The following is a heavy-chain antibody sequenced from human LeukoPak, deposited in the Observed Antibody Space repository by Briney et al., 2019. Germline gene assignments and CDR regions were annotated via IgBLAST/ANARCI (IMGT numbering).Heavy chain of an antibody. CDR2: ISWNSDNI. D-gene: IGHD6-19*01. Sequence: GGSLRLSCAASGFTFDDYAMHWVRQAPGKGLEWVSGISWNSDNIGYADSVKGRFTISRDNAKNSLYLQMNSLRAEDMALYYCAKDASVAGTTNNYFDYWGQGTLVTVSS. V-gene: IGHV3-9*03. CDR3: AKDASVAGTTNNYFDY. CDR1: GFTFDDYA. J-gene: IGHJ4*02.